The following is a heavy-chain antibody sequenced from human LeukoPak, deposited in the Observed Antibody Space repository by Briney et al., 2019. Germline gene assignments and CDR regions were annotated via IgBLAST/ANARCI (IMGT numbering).Heavy chain of an antibody. V-gene: IGHV3-30*18. J-gene: IGHJ4*02. CDR3: AKDLGDSSGFSIDY. Sequence: GGSLRLSCAASGFTFSSYDMHWVRQAPGKGLEWVSVISYDGSNKYYADSVKGRFTISRDNSKNTLYLQMNSLSAEDTAVYYCAKDLGDSSGFSIDYWGQGTLSPSPQ. CDR1: GFTFSSYD. D-gene: IGHD3-22*01. CDR2: ISYDGSNK.